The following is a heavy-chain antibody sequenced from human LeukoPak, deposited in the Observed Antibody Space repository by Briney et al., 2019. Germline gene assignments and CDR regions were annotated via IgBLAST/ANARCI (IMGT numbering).Heavy chain of an antibody. CDR3: VRKNSGSQYGDYYFDY. J-gene: IGHJ4*02. Sequence: ASVTVSCKASGYTFTSYYIHWVRQAPGQGLEWMGIINPRGGSTTYAQKSQGRVTMTRDPSTSTVYMELSSLRSEDTAEYYCVRKNSGSQYGDYYFDYWGQGTLVTVSS. CDR2: INPRGGST. V-gene: IGHV1-46*01. D-gene: IGHD1-26*01. CDR1: GYTFTSYY.